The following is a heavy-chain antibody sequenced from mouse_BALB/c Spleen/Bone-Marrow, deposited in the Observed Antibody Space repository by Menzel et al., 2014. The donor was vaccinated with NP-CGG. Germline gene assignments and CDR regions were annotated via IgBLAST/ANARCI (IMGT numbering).Heavy chain of an antibody. D-gene: IGHD1-1*01. V-gene: IGHV1-69*02. CDR2: IYPSDNYT. CDR1: GYTFTSYW. J-gene: IGHJ1*01. CDR3: TRNYGSSYDWYFDV. Sequence: QVQLQQSGAELVRPGASVKLSCKASGYTFTSYWINWVKQRPGQGLEWIGNIYPSDNYTNYNQKFKDKATLTVDKSSSTAYMQLSSPTSEDSAVYYCTRNYGSSYDWYFDVWGAGTTVTASS.